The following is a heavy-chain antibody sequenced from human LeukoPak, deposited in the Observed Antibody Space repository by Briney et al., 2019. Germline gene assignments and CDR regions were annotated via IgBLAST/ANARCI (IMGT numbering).Heavy chain of an antibody. D-gene: IGHD3-10*01. CDR2: ISGSGGST. CDR3: AKVLWFGELPNDY. Sequence: PGGSLRLSCAASGFTFSSYAMSWVRQAPGKGLEWVSTISGSGGSTYYADSVKGRFTISRDNSKNTLYLQMNSLRAEDTAVYYCAKVLWFGELPNDYWGQGTLVTVSS. J-gene: IGHJ4*02. CDR1: GFTFSSYA. V-gene: IGHV3-23*01.